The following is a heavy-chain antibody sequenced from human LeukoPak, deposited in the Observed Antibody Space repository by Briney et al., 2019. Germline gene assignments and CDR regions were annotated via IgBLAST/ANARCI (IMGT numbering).Heavy chain of an antibody. V-gene: IGHV4-59*01. Sequence: PSETLSLTCTVSGGSISSYYWSWIRQPPGKGLEWIGYIYYSGSTNYNPSLKSRVTISVDTSKNQFSLKLSSVTAADTAVYYCATTYYDIEKTLPGTNWGQGTLVTVSS. CDR3: ATTYYDIEKTLPGTN. CDR1: GGSISSYY. D-gene: IGHD3-9*01. J-gene: IGHJ4*02. CDR2: IYYSGST.